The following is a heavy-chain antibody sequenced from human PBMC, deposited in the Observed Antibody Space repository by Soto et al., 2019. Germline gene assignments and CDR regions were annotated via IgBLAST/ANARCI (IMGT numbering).Heavy chain of an antibody. CDR3: ARIAARGWFDP. V-gene: IGHV2-26*01. Sequence: QVTLKESGPVLVKPTETLTLTCTVSGFSLSNARMGVSWIRQPPGKALEWLAHIFSNDEKSYSTSLKSRRTSPKDTSKRQVVLTMTNMDPVDTATYYCARIAARGWFDPWGQGTLVTVSS. D-gene: IGHD5-18*01. J-gene: IGHJ5*02. CDR2: IFSNDEK. CDR1: GFSLSNARMG.